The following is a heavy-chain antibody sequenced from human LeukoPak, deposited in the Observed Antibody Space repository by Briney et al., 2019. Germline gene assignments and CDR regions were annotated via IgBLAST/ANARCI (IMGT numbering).Heavy chain of an antibody. D-gene: IGHD1-14*01. J-gene: IGHJ6*02. CDR3: ATGQGRGMDV. Sequence: PGGSLRLSCAASGFTFSIHWMHWVRQAPGKGLVWVSRINSDGSSTSYADSVKGRFTISRDNAKNTLYLQMNSLRAEDTAVYYCATGQGRGMDVWGQGTTVTVSS. V-gene: IGHV3-74*01. CDR2: INSDGSST. CDR1: GFTFSIHW.